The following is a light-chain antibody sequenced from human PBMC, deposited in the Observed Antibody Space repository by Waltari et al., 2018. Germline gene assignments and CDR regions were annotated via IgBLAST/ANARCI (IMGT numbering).Light chain of an antibody. CDR1: QSVSRA. CDR2: DAS. J-gene: IGKJ1*01. V-gene: IGKV3-20*01. Sequence: EIVLTQSPGTLSSSPGERATLSCRASQSVSRALAWYQQKPGQAPRLLIYDASRRATGIPDRFSGSVSGTDFSLTITGLEPEDFAVYYCQHYVRLPATFGQGTKVEIK. CDR3: QHYVRLPAT.